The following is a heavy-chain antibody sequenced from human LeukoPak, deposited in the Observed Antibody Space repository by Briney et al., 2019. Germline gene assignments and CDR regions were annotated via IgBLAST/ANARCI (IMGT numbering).Heavy chain of an antibody. J-gene: IGHJ6*03. D-gene: IGHD3-16*01. CDR3: ARETSQKGAHYMDV. CDR2: IYYSGST. Sequence: PSETLSLTCTVSGGSISSYYWSWIRQPPGKGLEWIGYIYYSGSTNYNPSLKSRVTISVDTSKNQFSLKLSSVTAADTAVYYCARETSQKGAHYMDVWCKGTTVTISS. CDR1: GGSISSYY. V-gene: IGHV4-59*01.